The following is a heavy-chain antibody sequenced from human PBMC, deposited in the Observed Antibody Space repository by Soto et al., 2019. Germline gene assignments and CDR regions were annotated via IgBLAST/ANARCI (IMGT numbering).Heavy chain of an antibody. CDR2: IWYDGSNK. Sequence: GGSLRLSCAASGFTFSSYGMHWVRQAPGKGLEWVAVIWYDGSNKYYADSVKGRFTISRDNSKNTLYLQMNSLRAEDTAVYYCARVIEGWDIVALYYMDVWGKGTTVNVSS. J-gene: IGHJ6*03. V-gene: IGHV3-33*01. CDR3: ARVIEGWDIVALYYMDV. D-gene: IGHD2-15*01. CDR1: GFTFSSYG.